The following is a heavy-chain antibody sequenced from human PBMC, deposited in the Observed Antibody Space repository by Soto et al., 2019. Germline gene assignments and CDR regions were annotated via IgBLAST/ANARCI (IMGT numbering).Heavy chain of an antibody. J-gene: IGHJ2*01. D-gene: IGHD3-22*01. CDR1: GGSISSGGYY. V-gene: IGHV4-31*03. CDR2: IYYSGST. Sequence: SETLSLTCTVSGGSISSGGYYWSWIRQHPGKGLEWIGYIYYSGSTYYNPSLKSRVTISVDTSKNQFSLKLSSVTAADTAVYYCARGSSGYYPNSYWYFDLWGRGTLVTVS. CDR3: ARGSSGYYPNSYWYFDL.